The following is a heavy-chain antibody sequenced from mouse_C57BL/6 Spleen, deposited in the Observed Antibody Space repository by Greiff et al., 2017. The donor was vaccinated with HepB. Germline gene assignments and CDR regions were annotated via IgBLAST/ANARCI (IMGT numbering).Heavy chain of an antibody. Sequence: EVKLMESGGGLVQPGWSLKLSCAASGFTFSDYYMYWVRQTPEKRLEWVAYISNGGGSTYYPDTVKGRFTISRDNAKNTLYLQMSRLKSEDTAMYYCARQRDYDEVYYFDYWGKGTTLTVSS. CDR1: GFTFSDYY. D-gene: IGHD2-4*01. V-gene: IGHV5-12*01. CDR2: ISNGGGST. CDR3: ARQRDYDEVYYFDY. J-gene: IGHJ2*01.